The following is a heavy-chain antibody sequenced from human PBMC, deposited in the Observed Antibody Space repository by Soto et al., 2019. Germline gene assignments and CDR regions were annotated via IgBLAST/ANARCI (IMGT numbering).Heavy chain of an antibody. CDR1: GYSFISYW. J-gene: IGHJ3*02. D-gene: IGHD2-15*01. CDR3: SRAIVVAANSNSFDI. V-gene: IGHV5-51*01. Sequence: PGESLKISCKGSGYSFISYWIGWVRQMPGKGLEWMGIIYPGDSDTRYSPSFQGQVTISVDKSISTAYLQWSSLKASDTAMYYCSRAIVVAANSNSFDIWGQGTMVTVSS. CDR2: IYPGDSDT.